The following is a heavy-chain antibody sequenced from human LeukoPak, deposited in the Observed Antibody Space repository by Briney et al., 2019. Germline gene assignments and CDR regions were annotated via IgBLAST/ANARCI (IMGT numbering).Heavy chain of an antibody. J-gene: IGHJ4*02. D-gene: IGHD5-18*01. CDR3: ARDLDTAMVTGY. CDR1: GGSISSSSYY. Sequence: SETLSLTCTVSGGSISSSSYYWGWIRQPPGKGLEWIGSIYYSGSTYYNPSLKSRVTISVDTSKNQFSLKLSSVTAADTAVYYCARDLDTAMVTGYWGQGTLVTVSS. CDR2: IYYSGST. V-gene: IGHV4-39*07.